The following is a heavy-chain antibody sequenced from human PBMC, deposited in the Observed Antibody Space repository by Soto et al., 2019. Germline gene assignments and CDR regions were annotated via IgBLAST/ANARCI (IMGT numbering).Heavy chain of an antibody. CDR2: IYHSGST. D-gene: IGHD3-10*01. J-gene: IGHJ6*02. CDR1: GGSISSCGYS. Sequence: SGSLSLTCAVSGGSISSCGYSWSWIRQPPGKGLEWIGYIYHSGSTHYNPSLNSRVTISVDTSKNQFSLKLSSVTAADTAVYYCATDTLYYYGSGSYYDRYYYGMDVWGQGTTVTVSS. V-gene: IGHV4-30-2*01. CDR3: ATDTLYYYGSGSYYDRYYYGMDV.